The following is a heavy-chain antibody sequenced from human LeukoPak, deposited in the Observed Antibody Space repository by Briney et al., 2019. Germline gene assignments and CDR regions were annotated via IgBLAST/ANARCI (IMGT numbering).Heavy chain of an antibody. V-gene: IGHV3-30*01. Sequence: GRSLRLSCAASGFTFSSYAMHWVRQAPGKGLEWVAVISYDGSNKYYADSVKGRFTISRDNSKNTLYLQMNSLRAEDTAVYYCARHRGAYGDYGNWFDPWGQGTLVTVSS. J-gene: IGHJ5*02. CDR1: GFTFSSYA. D-gene: IGHD4-17*01. CDR2: ISYDGSNK. CDR3: ARHRGAYGDYGNWFDP.